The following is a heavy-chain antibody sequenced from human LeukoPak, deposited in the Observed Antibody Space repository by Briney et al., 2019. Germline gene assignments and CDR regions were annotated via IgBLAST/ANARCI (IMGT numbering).Heavy chain of an antibody. CDR2: ISSSSSTI. V-gene: IGHV3-48*01. CDR3: ARDGDYYYGMDV. J-gene: IGHJ6*02. Sequence: GGSLRLSCAASGFTFSSYSMNWVRQAPGKGLEWVSYISSSSSTIYYADSVKGRFTVSRDNAKNSLYLQMNSLRAEDTAVYYCARDGDYYYGMDVWGHGTTVTVSS. CDR1: GFTFSSYS.